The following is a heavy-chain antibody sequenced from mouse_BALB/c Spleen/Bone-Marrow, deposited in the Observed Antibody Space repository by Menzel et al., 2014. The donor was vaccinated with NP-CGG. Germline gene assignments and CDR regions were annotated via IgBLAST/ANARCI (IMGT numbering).Heavy chain of an antibody. Sequence: VQLQQSGAELVKPGASVKLSCTASGFNIKDTYMHWVKQRPEQGLEWIGRIDPANGNTKYDPKFQGKATITADTSSNTAYLQLSSLTSEDTAVYYCANYYYGYYFGSWGQGTTLTVSS. CDR3: ANYYYGYYFGS. V-gene: IGHV14-3*02. CDR2: IDPANGNT. D-gene: IGHD1-1*01. CDR1: GFNIKDTY. J-gene: IGHJ2*01.